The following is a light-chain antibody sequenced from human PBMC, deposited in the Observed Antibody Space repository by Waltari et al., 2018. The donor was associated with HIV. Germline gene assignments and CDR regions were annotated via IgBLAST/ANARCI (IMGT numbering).Light chain of an antibody. CDR3: CSYAGSSIP. CDR1: RSDFGSYNL. J-gene: IGLJ2*01. CDR2: EVY. Sequence: QSALTQPASVSGSIGQSITISCPGNRSDFGSYNLSSWYQHHPGKAPKLIIYEVYKRPSGVSNRFSGSKSGNTASLTVSGLQAEDEADYYCCSYAGSSIPFGGGTKLTVL. V-gene: IGLV2-23*02.